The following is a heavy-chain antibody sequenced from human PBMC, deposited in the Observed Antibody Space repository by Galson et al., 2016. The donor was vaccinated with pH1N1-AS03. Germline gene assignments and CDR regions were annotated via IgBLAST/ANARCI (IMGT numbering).Heavy chain of an antibody. Sequence: SLRLSCAVSQFFVGGFWMHWVRRVPGKGLVWVSRINGDGTTANYAGSVEGRCTVSRDNARNTLFLQMDRLTGDDTGVEYCAIADYGSVRILDYWGQGTLVTVSS. D-gene: IGHD4/OR15-4a*01. CDR1: QFFVGGFW. CDR3: AIADYGSVRILDY. CDR2: INGDGTTA. V-gene: IGHV3-74*01. J-gene: IGHJ4*02.